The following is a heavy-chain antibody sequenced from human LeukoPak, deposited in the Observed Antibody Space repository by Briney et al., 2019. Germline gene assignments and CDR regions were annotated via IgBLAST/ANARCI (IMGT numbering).Heavy chain of an antibody. Sequence: GGSLRLSCAASGFTFSSYSMNWVRQAPGKGLECVSYISSSTTIYYADSVKGRFTISRDNAKNSLYLQMNSLRAEDTAVYYCAKGRAGNYYYDSSDYWGQGTLVTVSS. D-gene: IGHD3-22*01. J-gene: IGHJ4*02. V-gene: IGHV3-48*04. CDR2: ISSSTTI. CDR3: AKGRAGNYYYDSSDY. CDR1: GFTFSSYS.